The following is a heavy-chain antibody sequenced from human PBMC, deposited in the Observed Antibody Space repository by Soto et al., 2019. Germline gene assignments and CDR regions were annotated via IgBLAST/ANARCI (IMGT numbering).Heavy chain of an antibody. Sequence: ASVKVSCKASGYSFTNNDVGWERQATGQGLEWMGWMNPGSGDTGYAQKFQGRVTMTRDISIATAYMELSSLRSDDTAIYYCARMETFGSLNWFDPWGQGTLVTVS. CDR2: MNPGSGDT. J-gene: IGHJ5*02. V-gene: IGHV1-8*01. CDR3: ARMETFGSLNWFDP. D-gene: IGHD3-16*01. CDR1: GYSFTNND.